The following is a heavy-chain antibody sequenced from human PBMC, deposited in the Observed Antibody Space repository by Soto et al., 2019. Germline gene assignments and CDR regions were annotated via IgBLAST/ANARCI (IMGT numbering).Heavy chain of an antibody. D-gene: IGHD6-25*01. CDR1: GGSISTHY. CDR2: VSYSGSA. Sequence: SETLSLTCTVSGGSISTHYWSWIRQPPGKGLEWIGYVSYSGSANYNPSLKSRVTISVDSSKNQFCLKLNSVTTADTAVYYCAGDGGYIGMDVGGQGTRVTVSS. V-gene: IGHV4-59*11. J-gene: IGHJ6*02. CDR3: AGDGGYIGMDV.